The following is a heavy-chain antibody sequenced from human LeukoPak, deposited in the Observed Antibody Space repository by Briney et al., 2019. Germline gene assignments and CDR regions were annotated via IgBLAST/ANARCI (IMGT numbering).Heavy chain of an antibody. D-gene: IGHD6-19*01. CDR3: ARQYSSGLDYYFDY. CDR1: GYTFTGYY. V-gene: IGHV1-2*06. CDR2: INPNSGGT. J-gene: IGHJ4*02. Sequence: GASVKVSCKASGYTFTGYYMHWVRQAPGQGLEWMGRINPNSGGTNYAQKFQGRVTMTRDTSISTAYMELSRLRSDDTAVYYCARQYSSGLDYYFDYWGQGTLVTVSS.